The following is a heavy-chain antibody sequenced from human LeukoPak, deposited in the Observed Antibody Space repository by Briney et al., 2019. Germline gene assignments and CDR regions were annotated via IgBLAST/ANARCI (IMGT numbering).Heavy chain of an antibody. D-gene: IGHD3-22*01. CDR2: INPSGGGT. V-gene: IGHV1-46*01. J-gene: IGHJ4*02. CDR1: GYTFINYY. CDR3: ARSNYYDSSGGGYYFDY. Sequence: ASVKVSCKASGYTFINYYMHWVRQAPGQGLEWMGLINPSGGGTSYAQKFQGRVTTTRDTSISTAYMELSRLRSDDTAVYYCARSNYYDSSGGGYYFDYWGQRTLVTVSS.